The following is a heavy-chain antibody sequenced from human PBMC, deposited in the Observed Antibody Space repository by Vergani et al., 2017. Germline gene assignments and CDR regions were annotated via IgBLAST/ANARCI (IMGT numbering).Heavy chain of an antibody. CDR1: GFSLSTSGVG. J-gene: IGHJ5*02. Sequence: QITLKESGPTLVKPTQTLTLTCTFSGFSLSTSGVGVGWIRQPPGKALEWLALIYWNDDKRYSPSLKSRLTITKDTSKNQVVLTMTNMDPVDTATYYCAHRSETYDFWSGYYTRWFDPWGQGTLVTVSS. CDR2: IYWNDDK. CDR3: AHRSETYDFWSGYYTRWFDP. D-gene: IGHD3-3*01. V-gene: IGHV2-5*01.